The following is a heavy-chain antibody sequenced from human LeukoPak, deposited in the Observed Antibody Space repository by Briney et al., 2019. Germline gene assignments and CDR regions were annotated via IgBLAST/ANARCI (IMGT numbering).Heavy chain of an antibody. J-gene: IGHJ4*02. V-gene: IGHV6-1*01. CDR2: TYYRSKWYN. CDR1: GDSVSSNSAA. Sequence: SQTLSLTCAISGDSVSSNSAAWNWIRQSPSRGLEWLGRTYYRSKWYNDYAVSVKSRITINPDTSKNQFSLQLNSVTPEDTAVYYCAREALSNTALPIYYFDYWGQGTLVTVSS. D-gene: IGHD2-2*02. CDR3: AREALSNTALPIYYFDY.